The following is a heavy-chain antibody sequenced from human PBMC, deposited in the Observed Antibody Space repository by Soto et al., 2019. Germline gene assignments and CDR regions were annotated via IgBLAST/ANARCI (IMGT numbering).Heavy chain of an antibody. CDR2: ISGSGGST. Sequence: GGSLRLSCAASGFTFSDYAMAWVRQSPGKGLEWVSSISGSGGSTYYADSVKGRFTISRDNSKNTVFLQMNSLRAEDTAVYYCAKDNGTDVWGHGATVTVSS. V-gene: IGHV3-23*01. CDR1: GFTFSDYA. CDR3: AKDNGTDV. J-gene: IGHJ6*02.